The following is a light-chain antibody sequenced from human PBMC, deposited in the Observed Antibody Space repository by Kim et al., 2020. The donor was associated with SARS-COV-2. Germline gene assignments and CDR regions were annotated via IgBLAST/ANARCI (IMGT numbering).Light chain of an antibody. Sequence: EIVLTQSPGTLSLSPGERATLSCRASQSVSSSYLAWYQQKPGQAPRLLIYGASSRATGIPGRFSGSGSGTDFTLTISRLQSEDFAVYYCQQYSNSPPITFGQGTQLEIK. CDR2: GAS. CDR3: QQYSNSPPIT. CDR1: QSVSSSY. V-gene: IGKV3-20*01. J-gene: IGKJ5*01.